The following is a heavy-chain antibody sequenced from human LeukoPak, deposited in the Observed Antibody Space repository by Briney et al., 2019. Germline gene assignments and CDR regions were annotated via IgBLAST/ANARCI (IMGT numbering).Heavy chain of an antibody. Sequence: PGGSLRLSCAASGFTFSSYDMHWVRQATGEGLEWVSAIGTAGDTYYPGSVKGRFTISRENAKNSLYLQMNSLRAGDTAVYYCARDSGGDGFDPWGQGTLVTVSS. V-gene: IGHV3-13*01. J-gene: IGHJ5*02. CDR2: IGTAGDT. CDR3: ARDSGGDGFDP. CDR1: GFTFSSYD.